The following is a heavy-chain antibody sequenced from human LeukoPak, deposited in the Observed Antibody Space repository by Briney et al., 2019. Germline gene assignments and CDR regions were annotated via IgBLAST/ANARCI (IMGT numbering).Heavy chain of an antibody. CDR3: ARDGNYDFWSGLNWFDP. V-gene: IGHV4-4*02. D-gene: IGHD3-3*01. J-gene: IGHJ5*02. CDR1: GGSISSSNW. Sequence: SETLSLTCAVSGGSISSSNWWSWVRQPPGKGLEWIGEIYHSGSTNYNPSLKSRVTMSVDTSKNQFSLKLSSVTAADTAVYYCARDGNYDFWSGLNWFDPWGQGTLVTVSS. CDR2: IYHSGST.